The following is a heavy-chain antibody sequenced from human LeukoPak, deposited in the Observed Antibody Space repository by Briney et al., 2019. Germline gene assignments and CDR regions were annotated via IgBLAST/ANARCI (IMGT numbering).Heavy chain of an antibody. J-gene: IGHJ4*02. D-gene: IGHD3-9*01. CDR1: GFIFSSYA. V-gene: IGHV3-30-3*01. Sequence: GWSVRLSCAASGFIFSSYAMHWVRQAPGKGLEGGAVISYDGSNKYYVDSVNGRFTISIDNSKNTLYLQMNSLRAEDTAVYYCARDNRYFDWFGLSEGGFDYWGQGTLVTVSS. CDR3: ARDNRYFDWFGLSEGGFDY. CDR2: ISYDGSNK.